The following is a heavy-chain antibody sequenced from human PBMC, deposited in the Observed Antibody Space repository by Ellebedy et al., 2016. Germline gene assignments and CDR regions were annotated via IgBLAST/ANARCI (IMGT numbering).Heavy chain of an antibody. CDR2: IYYSGST. V-gene: IGHV4-59*01. CDR1: GGSISSYY. CDR3: ARGHHIAAAGTFYHLDY. Sequence: LRLSCTVSGGSISSYYWSWIRQPPGKGLEWIGYIYYSGSTNYNPSLKSRVTISVDTSKNQFSLKLSSVTAADTAVYYCARGHHIAAAGTFYHLDYWGQGTLVTVSS. D-gene: IGHD6-13*01. J-gene: IGHJ4*02.